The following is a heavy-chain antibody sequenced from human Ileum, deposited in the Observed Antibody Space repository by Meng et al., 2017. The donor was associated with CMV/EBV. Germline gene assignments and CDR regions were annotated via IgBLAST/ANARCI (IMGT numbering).Heavy chain of an antibody. CDR2: IYHGGST. D-gene: IGHD3-16*01. J-gene: IGHJ4*02. CDR1: GDSITSFY. Sequence: QVQLQESGPGLVTPSETLPLTCTVSGDSITSFYWSWIRQPAGKALEWIGRIYHGGSTNYNPSLKSRVTLSVDTSKNQFSLRLTSVTAADTAVYYCARGPGGFGDFNFDYWGQGTLVTVSS. CDR3: ARGPGGFGDFNFDY. V-gene: IGHV4-4*07.